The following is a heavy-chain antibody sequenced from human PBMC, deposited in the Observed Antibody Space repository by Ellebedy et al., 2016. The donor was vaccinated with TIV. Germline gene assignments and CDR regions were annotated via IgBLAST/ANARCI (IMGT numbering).Heavy chain of an antibody. V-gene: IGHV3-9*01. D-gene: IGHD3-10*01. J-gene: IGHJ4*02. CDR1: GFTFDDYA. CDR2: ISWNSGSI. CDR3: AKGGRFGELSPIQFDY. Sequence: SLKISCAASGFTFDDYAMHWVRQAPGKGLEWVSGISWNSGSIGYADSVKGRFTISRDNAKNSLYLQMNSLRAEDTALYYCAKGGRFGELSPIQFDYWGQGTLVTVSS.